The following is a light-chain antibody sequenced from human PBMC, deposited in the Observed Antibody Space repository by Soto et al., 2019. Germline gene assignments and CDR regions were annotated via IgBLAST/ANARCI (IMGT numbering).Light chain of an antibody. CDR3: QQSYSDPPT. CDR2: AAS. V-gene: IGKV1-39*01. Sequence: DIQMPQSPSSLSAAVGDIVTVTCRASQPISTNLNWYQQKPGKAPNLLISAASSLQSGVPSRFSGSGSGTEFTLTISTLQPEDFATYYCQQSYSDPPTFGGGTKVEI. CDR1: QPISTN. J-gene: IGKJ4*01.